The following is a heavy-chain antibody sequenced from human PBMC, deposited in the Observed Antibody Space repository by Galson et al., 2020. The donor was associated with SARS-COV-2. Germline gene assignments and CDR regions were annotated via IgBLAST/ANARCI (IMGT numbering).Heavy chain of an antibody. CDR3: ARSESSGCGGSD. CDR2: LDWDEDK. CDR1: GFSLSTSGMC. V-gene: IGHV2-70*11. D-gene: IGHD6-19*01. J-gene: IGHJ4*02. Sequence: ESGPKLVKPTQTLTLTCTFSGFSLSTSGMCVNWIRQPPGKALEWLARLDWDEDKYYTTSLKTRLTISKDTSKNQVVLTMTNMDPVDTATYYCARSESSGCGGSDGGQGTLVTVS.